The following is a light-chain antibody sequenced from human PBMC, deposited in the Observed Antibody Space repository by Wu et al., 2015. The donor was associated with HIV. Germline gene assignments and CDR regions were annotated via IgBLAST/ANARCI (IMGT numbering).Light chain of an antibody. CDR1: ESVGGD. CDR3: QQYNHWPLT. CDR2: GAI. Sequence: EVVMTQSPATLSVSPGERATLACRASESVGGDVAWYQQKPGQAPRLLIYGAITRPTGIPARFRGSGSGTDFTLTFTSMESEDSAVYFCQQYNHWPLTFGGGTKVEI. J-gene: IGKJ4*01. V-gene: IGKV3-15*01.